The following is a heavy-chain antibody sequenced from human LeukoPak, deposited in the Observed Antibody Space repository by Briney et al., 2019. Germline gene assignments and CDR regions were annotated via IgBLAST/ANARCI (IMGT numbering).Heavy chain of an antibody. CDR3: AKDRSGGTGQQCLASFSPPMDV. V-gene: IGHV3-30*02. D-gene: IGHD6-19*01. J-gene: IGHJ6*04. CDR2: IRYDGSNK. Sequence: GGSLRLSCAASGFTFSSYGMHWVRQAPGKGLEWVTFIRYDGSNKYYADSVKGRFTISRDNSKNTLYLQMNSLRAEDTAVYYCAKDRSGGTGQQCLASFSPPMDVWGKGTTVTISS. CDR1: GFTFSSYG.